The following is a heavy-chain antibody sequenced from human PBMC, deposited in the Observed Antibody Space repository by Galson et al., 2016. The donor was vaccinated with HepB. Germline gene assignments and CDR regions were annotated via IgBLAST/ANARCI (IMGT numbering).Heavy chain of an antibody. J-gene: IGHJ6*02. CDR2: IAPRDSYP. V-gene: IGHV5-10-1*01. D-gene: IGHD1-20*01. CDR1: GYTFTDLW. CDR3: ATITGTTVSGPNYDYGMDV. Sequence: QSGAEVKKPGESLRISCKGSGYTFTDLWIIWVRQMPGKGLEWMGRIAPRDSYPTYSPSFQGHVTFSSDKSISTAYLQWSSLKASDTATYYCATITGTTVSGPNYDYGMDVWGQGTMVTVSS.